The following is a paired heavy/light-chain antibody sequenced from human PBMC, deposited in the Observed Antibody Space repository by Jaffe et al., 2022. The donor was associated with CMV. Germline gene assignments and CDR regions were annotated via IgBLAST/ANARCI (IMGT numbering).Heavy chain of an antibody. V-gene: IGHV3-23*01. D-gene: IGHD5-18*01. CDR1: GFTFSSYA. Sequence: EVQLLESGGGLVQPGGSLRLSCATSGFTFSSYALSWVRQVPGKGLEWVSTIDGSRGTTYYADSVKGRFTISRDNSKSTLYLQMNSLSADDGAIYYCAKDLARSYGPNIFYGMDVWGQGTTVTVSS. CDR3: AKDLARSYGPNIFYGMDV. J-gene: IGHJ6*02. CDR2: IDGSRGTT.
Light chain of an antibody. Sequence: QTVVTQEPSLTVSPGGTVTLTCASNTGAVTSDYYPNWFQQKPGQAPRALIYSTGHKYSWTPARFSGYLLGGKAALTLSGVQPEDEAEYYCLLYSGGAQPWVFGGGTKLTVL. CDR1: TGAVTSDYY. CDR2: STG. V-gene: IGLV7-43*01. CDR3: LLYSGGAQPWV. J-gene: IGLJ3*02.